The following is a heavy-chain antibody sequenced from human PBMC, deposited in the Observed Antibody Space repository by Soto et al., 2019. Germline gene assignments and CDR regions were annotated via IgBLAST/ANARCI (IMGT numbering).Heavy chain of an antibody. Sequence: SQTLSLTCDISGDSVSSNRGAWTWIRQSPSRGLEWLGRTYYRSKWYNDYAVSVKSRITLNPDTSKNQFSLQLNSLTPEDTAVYYCARAKEYTSSSGMDVWGQGITVTVSS. CDR3: ARAKEYTSSSGMDV. CDR2: TYYRSKWYN. D-gene: IGHD6-6*01. V-gene: IGHV6-1*01. J-gene: IGHJ6*02. CDR1: GDSVSSNRGA.